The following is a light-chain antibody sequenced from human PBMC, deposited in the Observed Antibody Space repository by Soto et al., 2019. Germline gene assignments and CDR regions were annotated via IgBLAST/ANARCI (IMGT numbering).Light chain of an antibody. J-gene: IGLJ1*01. CDR1: SSNIGSNS. CDR3: APWYDRLNGYV. Sequence: QSVLTQPPSASGTPGQRVTISCSGSSSNIGSNSVNWYQQLPGTAPKLLIYSNDRRPSGVPDRFSGSKSGTSASLAISGLQSEYEADNYCAPWYDRLNGYVLGTASMVT. V-gene: IGLV1-44*01. CDR2: SND.